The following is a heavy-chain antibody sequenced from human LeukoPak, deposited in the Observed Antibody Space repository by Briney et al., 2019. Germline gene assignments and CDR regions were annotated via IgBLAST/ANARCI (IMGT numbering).Heavy chain of an antibody. CDR3: ARWEGGSYYDFDY. CDR1: GGSFSGYY. D-gene: IGHD1-26*01. V-gene: IGHV4-34*01. Sequence: SETLSLTCAVYGGSFSGYYRSWIRQPPGKGLEWIGEINHSGSTNYNPSPTSRVTISVDTSKNQFSLKLSSVTAADTAVYYCARWEGGSYYDFDYWGQGTLVTVSS. CDR2: INHSGST. J-gene: IGHJ4*02.